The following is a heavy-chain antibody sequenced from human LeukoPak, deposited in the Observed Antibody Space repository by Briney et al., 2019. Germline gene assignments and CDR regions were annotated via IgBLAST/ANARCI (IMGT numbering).Heavy chain of an antibody. V-gene: IGHV4-39*01. Sequence: SETLSLTCTVSGGSISSSGYYWNWIRQHPGKGLEWIGYIYYSGSTCYNPSLKSRVTISVDTSKNQFSLKLSSVTAADTAVYYCARQVRRETYGMDVWGQGTTVTVSS. D-gene: IGHD3-10*01. CDR2: IYYSGST. J-gene: IGHJ6*02. CDR1: GGSISSSGYY. CDR3: ARQVRRETYGMDV.